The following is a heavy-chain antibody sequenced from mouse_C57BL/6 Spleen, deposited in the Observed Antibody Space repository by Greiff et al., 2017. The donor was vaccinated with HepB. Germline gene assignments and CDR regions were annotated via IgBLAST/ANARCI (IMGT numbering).Heavy chain of an antibody. CDR3: ARGSLTGTYYYAMDY. CDR1: GYTFTSYG. V-gene: IGHV1-81*01. D-gene: IGHD4-1*01. Sequence: QVQLKQSGAELARPGASVKLSCKASGYTFTSYGISWVKQRTGQGLEWIGEIYPRSGNTYYNEKFKGKATLTADKSSSTAYMELRSLTSEDSAVYFCARGSLTGTYYYAMDYWGQGTSVTVSS. J-gene: IGHJ4*01. CDR2: IYPRSGNT.